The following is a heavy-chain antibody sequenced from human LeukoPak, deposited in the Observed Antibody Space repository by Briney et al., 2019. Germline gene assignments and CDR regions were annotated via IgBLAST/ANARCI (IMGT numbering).Heavy chain of an antibody. CDR2: IYHSGST. D-gene: IGHD3-22*01. J-gene: IGHJ4*02. V-gene: IGHV4-4*02. CDR3: ARGHTNYYDSSGYYLYYFDY. CDR1: GGSISSSNW. Sequence: SETLSLTCAVSGGSISSSNWWSWVRQPPGKGLEWIGEIYHSGSTNYNPSLKSRVTISVDKSKNQFSLKLSSVTAADMAVYYCARGHTNYYDSSGYYLYYFDYWGQGTLVTVSS.